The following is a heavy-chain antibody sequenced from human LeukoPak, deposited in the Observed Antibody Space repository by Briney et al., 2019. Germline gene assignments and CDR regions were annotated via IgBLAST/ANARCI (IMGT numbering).Heavy chain of an antibody. J-gene: IGHJ4*02. CDR3: ARIPTVTFFDY. D-gene: IGHD4-17*01. CDR2: IYYSEST. V-gene: IGHV4-39*07. Sequence: SETLSLTCTVSGGSMSSSSYYWGWIRQPPGKGLEWIGSIYYSESTYQNPSLKSRVTISVDTSKNRFSLKLSSVTAADTAVYYCARIPTVTFFDYWGQGTLVTVSS. CDR1: GGSMSSSSYY.